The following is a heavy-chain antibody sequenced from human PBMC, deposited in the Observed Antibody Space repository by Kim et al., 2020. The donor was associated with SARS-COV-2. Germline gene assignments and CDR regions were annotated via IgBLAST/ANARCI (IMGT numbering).Heavy chain of an antibody. CDR2: T. V-gene: IGHV4-34*01. D-gene: IGHD6-6*01. J-gene: IGHJ4*02. CDR3: ARGGYRQLLDY. Sequence: TNHNPSLKRRVTISVDTSKNQFSLKLSSVTAADTAVYYCARGGYRQLLDYWGQGTLVTVSS.